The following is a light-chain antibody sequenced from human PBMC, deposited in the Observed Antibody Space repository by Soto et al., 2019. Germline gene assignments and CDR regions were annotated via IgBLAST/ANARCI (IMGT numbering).Light chain of an antibody. J-gene: IGKJ5*01. CDR2: GAS. CDR1: QSVSSN. CDR3: QQYNNWPIT. Sequence: VKTQSAATLSVSPGERAALSCRASQSVSSNLAWYQQKPGQAPRLLIYGASTRATGIPARFSGSGSGTEFTLTISSLQSEDFAVYYCQQYNNWPITFGQGTRLE. V-gene: IGKV3-15*01.